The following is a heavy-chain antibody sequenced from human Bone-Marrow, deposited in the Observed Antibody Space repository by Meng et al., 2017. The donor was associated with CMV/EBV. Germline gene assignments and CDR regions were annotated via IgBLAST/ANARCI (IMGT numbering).Heavy chain of an antibody. J-gene: IGHJ4*02. CDR3: ATASGYTYGIDF. CDR2: IYRGVST. Sequence: GSLRLSCAASGFTVSSNYIIWVRQAPGKGLECVSVIYRGVSTFYADSVKGRFTISRDDSKNTLHLQMNSLRAEDSAVYFCATASGYTYGIDFWGQGTPVTVSS. CDR1: GFTVSSNY. V-gene: IGHV3-53*01. D-gene: IGHD5-18*01.